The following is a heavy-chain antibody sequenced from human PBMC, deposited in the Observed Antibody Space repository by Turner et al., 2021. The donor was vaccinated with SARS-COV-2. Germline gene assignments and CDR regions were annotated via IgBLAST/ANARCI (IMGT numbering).Heavy chain of an antibody. CDR3: AGSRDGYNFRWGY. CDR2: IYYSGST. CDR1: GGSLSSGDYY. J-gene: IGHJ4*02. V-gene: IGHV4-30-4*01. Sequence: QVQLQESGPGLVTPSQTLSLTCTVSGGSLSSGDYYWSWIRQPPGKGLEWIGYIYYSGSTYYNPSLKSRVTISVDTSKNQFSLKLSSVTAADTAVYYCAGSRDGYNFRWGYWGQGTLVTVSS. D-gene: IGHD5-12*01.